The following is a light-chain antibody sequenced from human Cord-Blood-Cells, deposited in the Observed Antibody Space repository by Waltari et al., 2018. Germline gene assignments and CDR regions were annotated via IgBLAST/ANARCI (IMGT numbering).Light chain of an antibody. CDR1: QGISSY. J-gene: IGKJ1*01. CDR3: QQYYSYPWT. Sequence: AIRMTQSPSSFSASTGDRATITCRASQGISSYLAWYQQKPGKAPKLLIYAASTLQSGVPSRFSGSGSGTDFTLTFSCLQSEDFATYYCQQYYSYPWTFGQGTKVEIK. V-gene: IGKV1-8*01. CDR2: AAS.